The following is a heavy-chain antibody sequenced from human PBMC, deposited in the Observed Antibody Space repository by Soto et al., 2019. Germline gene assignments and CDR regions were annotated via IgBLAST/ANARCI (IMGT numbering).Heavy chain of an antibody. Sequence: GGSLRLSCAASGFTFSSYAMHWVRQAPGKGLEWVAVISYDGSNKYYADSVKGRFTISRDNSKNTLYLQMNSLRAEDTAVYYCARDLYYYDSSGYFDYWGQGTLVTVSS. CDR2: ISYDGSNK. J-gene: IGHJ4*02. V-gene: IGHV3-30-3*01. D-gene: IGHD3-22*01. CDR3: ARDLYYYDSSGYFDY. CDR1: GFTFSSYA.